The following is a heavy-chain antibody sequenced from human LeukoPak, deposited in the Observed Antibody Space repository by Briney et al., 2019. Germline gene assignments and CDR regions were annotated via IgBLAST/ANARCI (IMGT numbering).Heavy chain of an antibody. CDR1: GFTFSSYG. CDR3: ARGGYGDYSFSNHFDY. CDR2: VWYDGSNK. J-gene: IGHJ4*02. D-gene: IGHD4-17*01. Sequence: GGSLRLSCATSGFTFSSYGMHWVRQAPGKGLEWVAVVWYDGSNKYYADSVKGRFTISRDNSKNTLYLQMNSLRAEDTAVYYWARGGYGDYSFSNHFDYWGQGTLVTVSS. V-gene: IGHV3-33*01.